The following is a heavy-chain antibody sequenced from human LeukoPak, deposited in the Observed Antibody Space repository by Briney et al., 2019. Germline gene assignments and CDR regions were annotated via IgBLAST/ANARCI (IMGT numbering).Heavy chain of an antibody. CDR3: ARDRMEVRGVIANWFDP. Sequence: ASVKVSCKASGYTFTGYYMHWVRQAPGQGLEWMGWINPNSGGTNYAQKFQGRVTMTRDTSISTAYMELSRLRSDDTAVYYCARDRMEVRGVIANWFDPWGQGTLVTVSS. V-gene: IGHV1-2*02. D-gene: IGHD3-10*01. CDR2: INPNSGGT. J-gene: IGHJ5*02. CDR1: GYTFTGYY.